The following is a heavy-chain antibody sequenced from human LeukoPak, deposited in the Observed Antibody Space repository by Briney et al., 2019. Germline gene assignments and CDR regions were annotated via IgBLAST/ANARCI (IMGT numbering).Heavy chain of an antibody. CDR3: ARDNYYGSGSYVDY. J-gene: IGHJ4*02. CDR1: GGSFSGYY. D-gene: IGHD3-10*01. CDR2: INHSGST. V-gene: IGHV4-34*01. Sequence: SETLSLTCAVYGGSFSGYYWSWIRQPPGKGLEWIGEINHSGSTNYNPSLKSRVTISVDTSKNQFSLKLGSVTAADTAVYYCARDNYYGSGSYVDYWGQGTLVTVSS.